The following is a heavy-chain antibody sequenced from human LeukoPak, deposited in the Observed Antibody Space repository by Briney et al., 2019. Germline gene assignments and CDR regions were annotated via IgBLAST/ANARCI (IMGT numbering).Heavy chain of an antibody. D-gene: IGHD7-27*01. V-gene: IGHV3-11*01. CDR1: GFTFSDYY. J-gene: IGHJ4*02. CDR3: ARAALLTGGGYHFDS. CDR2: ISRYGGAM. Sequence: SGGSLRLSCAASGFTFSDYYMTWIRQAPGKGLEWVSSISRYGGAMYYADSVKGRFTVSRDNARNSLYLQMNSLSAEDTAVYFCARAALLTGGGYHFDSWGQGTLVTVSS.